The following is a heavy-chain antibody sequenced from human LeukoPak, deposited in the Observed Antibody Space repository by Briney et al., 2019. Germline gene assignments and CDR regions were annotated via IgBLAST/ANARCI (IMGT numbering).Heavy chain of an antibody. D-gene: IGHD3-16*01. CDR1: GYSISSGFY. CDR3: ARGVGLTQGGAFDY. CDR2: IYHSGST. V-gene: IGHV4-38-2*02. J-gene: IGHJ4*02. Sequence: PSETLSLTCTVSGYSISSGFYWGWIRQPPGKGLEWIGSIYHSGSTHYNSPLKSRVTISVDTSKNQLSLKLSSVTAADTAIYYCARGVGLTQGGAFDYWDQGTLVTVSS.